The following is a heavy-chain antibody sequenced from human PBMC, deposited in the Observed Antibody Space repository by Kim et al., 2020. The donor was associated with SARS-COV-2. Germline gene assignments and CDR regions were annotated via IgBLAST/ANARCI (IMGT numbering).Heavy chain of an antibody. CDR3: AYHSSGCFLGAFDI. Sequence: GGSLRLSCAASGFTFSSYAMHWVRQAPGKGLEWVAVISYDGSNKYYADSVKGRFTISRDNSKNTLYLQMNSLRAEDTAVYYCAYHSSGCFLGAFDIWGQG. J-gene: IGHJ3*02. CDR1: GFTFSSYA. CDR2: ISYDGSNK. D-gene: IGHD6-19*01. V-gene: IGHV3-30-3*01.